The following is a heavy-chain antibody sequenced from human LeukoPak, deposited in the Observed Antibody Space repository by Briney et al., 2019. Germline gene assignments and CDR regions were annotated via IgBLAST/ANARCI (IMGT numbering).Heavy chain of an antibody. V-gene: IGHV1-8*01. D-gene: IGHD6-13*01. CDR3: ARGSQAAPDAFDI. J-gene: IGHJ3*02. Sequence: EASVTVSCMASGYTFTSYDINWLRQATAQGLEWMGWMNPNSGNTGYAQKFQGRVTMTGNTSISTAYMELSSLRSEDTAVYYCARGSQAAPDAFDIWGQGTMVTVSS. CDR1: GYTFTSYD. CDR2: MNPNSGNT.